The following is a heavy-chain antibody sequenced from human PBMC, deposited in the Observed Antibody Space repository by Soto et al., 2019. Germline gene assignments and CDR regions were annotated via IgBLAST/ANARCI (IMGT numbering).Heavy chain of an antibody. D-gene: IGHD2-2*02. V-gene: IGHV4-31*03. CDR3: AREYTYGSNFFDC. J-gene: IGHJ4*02. CDR2: ISHSGGT. Sequence: SETLSLTCTVSGGSISSAAYYWSWIRQHPGKGLEWIGYISHSGGTYYNPSLKSRVIISVDTSKNQFSLSLTSVTAADTAVYYCAREYTYGSNFFDCWGQGALVTVSS. CDR1: GGSISSAAYY.